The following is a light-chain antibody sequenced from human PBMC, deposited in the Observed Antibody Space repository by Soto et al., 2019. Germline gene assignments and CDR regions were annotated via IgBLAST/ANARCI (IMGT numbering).Light chain of an antibody. J-gene: IGKJ1*01. Sequence: DIQMTQSPSTLSASVGDRVTITFRASQNIGGWLAWYQQKPGKAPKFLIFDASSLESGVPSRFSGSGSGTEFTLTISSLQPDDFATYYCQQYNSYWTFGQGTKVDIK. CDR2: DAS. V-gene: IGKV1-5*01. CDR3: QQYNSYWT. CDR1: QNIGGW.